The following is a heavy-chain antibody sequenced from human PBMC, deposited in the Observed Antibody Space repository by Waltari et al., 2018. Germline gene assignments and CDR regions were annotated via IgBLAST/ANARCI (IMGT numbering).Heavy chain of an antibody. CDR2: IYHSGST. Sequence: QVQLQESGPGLVKPSETLSLTCAVSGYSISSGYYWGWIRQPPGKGLEWIGSIYHSGSTYYNPSLKSRVTISVDTSKNQFSLKLSSVTAADTAVYYCARPIAVAGTCWFDPWGQGTLVTVSS. CDR1: GYSISSGYY. J-gene: IGHJ5*02. V-gene: IGHV4-38-2*01. CDR3: ARPIAVAGTCWFDP. D-gene: IGHD6-19*01.